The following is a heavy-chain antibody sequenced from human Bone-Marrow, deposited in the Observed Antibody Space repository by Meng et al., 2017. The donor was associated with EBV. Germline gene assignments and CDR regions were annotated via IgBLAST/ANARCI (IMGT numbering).Heavy chain of an antibody. D-gene: IGHD4-23*01. CDR2: IYHSGST. J-gene: IGHJ4*02. CDR1: GDSISSLNW. V-gene: IGHV4-4*02. Sequence: QGQLQGSGPGMVKPSEPLSLTCTVSGDSISSLNWWSWVRQSPGKGLEWIGEIYHSGSTYYNPSLKSRVTISVDRSKNQFSLKLSSVTAADTAVYYCARGGYGGNPLDYWGQGTLVTVSS. CDR3: ARGGYGGNPLDY.